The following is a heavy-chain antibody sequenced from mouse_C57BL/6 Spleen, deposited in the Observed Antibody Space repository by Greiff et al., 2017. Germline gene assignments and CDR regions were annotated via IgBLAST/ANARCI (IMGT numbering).Heavy chain of an antibody. D-gene: IGHD2-2*01. J-gene: IGHJ4*01. CDR2: ISSGSSTI. V-gene: IGHV5-17*01. CDR3: ARERYGYLDAMDY. Sequence: EVKLMESGGGLVKPGGSLKLSCAASGFTFSDYGMHWVRQAPEKGLEWVAYISSGSSTIYYADTVKGRFTISRDNAKNTLFLQMTSLRSEDTAMYYCARERYGYLDAMDYWGQGTSVTVSS. CDR1: GFTFSDYG.